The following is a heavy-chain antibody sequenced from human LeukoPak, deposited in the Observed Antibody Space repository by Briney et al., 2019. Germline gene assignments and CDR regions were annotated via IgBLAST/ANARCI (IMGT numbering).Heavy chain of an antibody. Sequence: SVKVSCKASGLTFTSSAMQWVRQARGQRLEWIGWIVVGSGYTNYAQKFQERVTVTRDMSTSTAYMELSSLRSEDTAVYYCAADTYGRDAFDTWGQGTMVTVSS. J-gene: IGHJ3*02. CDR1: GLTFTSSA. D-gene: IGHD3-16*01. CDR3: AADTYGRDAFDT. V-gene: IGHV1-58*02. CDR2: IVVGSGYT.